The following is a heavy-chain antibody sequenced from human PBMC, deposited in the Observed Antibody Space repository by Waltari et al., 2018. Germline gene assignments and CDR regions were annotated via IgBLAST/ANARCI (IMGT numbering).Heavy chain of an antibody. Sequence: QVQLQESGPGLVKPSETLSLTCTVSGGSISSYYLSWIRQPPGKGLEWIGYIYYSGSTNYNPSLKSRVTISVDTSKNQFSLKLSSVTAADTAVYYCATSAENWFDPWGQGTLVTVSS. J-gene: IGHJ5*02. CDR1: GGSISSYY. V-gene: IGHV4-59*01. CDR2: IYYSGST. CDR3: ATSAENWFDP.